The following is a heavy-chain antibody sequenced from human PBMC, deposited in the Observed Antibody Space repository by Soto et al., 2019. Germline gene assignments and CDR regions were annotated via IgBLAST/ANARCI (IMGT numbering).Heavy chain of an antibody. CDR3: TRGGSIAAAVVDY. CDR2: IYHTGST. CDR1: GGSISSWSHY. D-gene: IGHD6-13*01. V-gene: IGHV4-61*01. Sequence: QVQLQESGPGLVKPSETLSLTCTVSGGSISSWSHYWSWIRQPPGKGLEWTGYIYHTGSTNYNPPLNSRVTMSVDTSKNQFSLNLISVTAADTAVYYCTRGGSIAAAVVDYWGQGTLVTVSS. J-gene: IGHJ4*02.